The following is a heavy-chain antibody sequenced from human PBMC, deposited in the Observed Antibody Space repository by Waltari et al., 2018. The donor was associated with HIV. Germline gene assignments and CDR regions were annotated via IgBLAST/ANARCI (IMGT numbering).Heavy chain of an antibody. V-gene: IGHV3-74*01. Sequence: EVQLVQSGGGLVQPGGSRRLSCEASGFRVSRYWMHWVRQIPGQGLVWVSRINPDGNTINYADSVRGRFTISRDYAKNTLYLQMNSLRDEDTAMYYCVKDMFGEYDYWGQGTLVTVSS. J-gene: IGHJ4*02. CDR1: GFRVSRYW. D-gene: IGHD3-10*02. CDR2: INPDGNTI. CDR3: VKDMFGEYDY.